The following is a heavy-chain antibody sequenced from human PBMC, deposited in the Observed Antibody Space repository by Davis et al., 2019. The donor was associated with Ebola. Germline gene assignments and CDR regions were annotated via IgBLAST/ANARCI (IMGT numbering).Heavy chain of an antibody. V-gene: IGHV3-23*01. CDR2: ISGSGGRT. D-gene: IGHD1-26*01. CDR3: AVGATKYYFDY. Sequence: GGSLRLSCAASGSPSSIFAMNWVRHAPGKGLEWVFAISGSGGRTNYADSVKGRFTISRDNSKNTLYLQMNSRRAEDTAVYYCAVGATKYYFDYWGQGTLVTVSS. CDR1: GSPSSIFA. J-gene: IGHJ4*02.